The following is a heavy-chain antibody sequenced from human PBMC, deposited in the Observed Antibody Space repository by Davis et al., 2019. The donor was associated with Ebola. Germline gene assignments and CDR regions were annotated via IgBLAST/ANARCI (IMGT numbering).Heavy chain of an antibody. J-gene: IGHJ6*03. CDR1: GGSISSYY. V-gene: IGHV4-59*01. CDR2: IYYSGST. CDR3: ARTPLQRGGPLYYYMDV. Sequence: PSETLSLTCTVSGGSISSYYWSWIRQPPGKGLEWIGYIYYSGSTNYNPSLKSRVTISVDTSKNQFSLELSSVTAADTAVYYCARTPLQRGGPLYYYMDVWGKGTTVTVSS. D-gene: IGHD3-16*01.